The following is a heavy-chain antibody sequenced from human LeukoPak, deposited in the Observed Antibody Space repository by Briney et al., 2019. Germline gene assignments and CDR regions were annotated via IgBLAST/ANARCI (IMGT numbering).Heavy chain of an antibody. V-gene: IGHV1-18*04. CDR1: GYTFTSYG. D-gene: IGHD5-12*01. CDR2: ISAYNGNT. Sequence: EASVKVSCEASGYTFTSYGISWVRQAPGQGLEWMGWISAYNGNTNYAQKLQGRVTMTTDTSTSTAYMELRSLRSDDTAVYYCARRASYYSGYDQYYYYGMDVWGKGTTVTVSS. CDR3: ARRASYYSGYDQYYYYGMDV. J-gene: IGHJ6*04.